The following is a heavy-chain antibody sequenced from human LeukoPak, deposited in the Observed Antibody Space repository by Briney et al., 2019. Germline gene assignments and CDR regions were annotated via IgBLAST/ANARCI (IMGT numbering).Heavy chain of an antibody. D-gene: IGHD3-10*01. CDR2: IYHSGST. CDR1: GYSISSGYY. CDR3: ARHIIGSYYYYYMDV. Sequence: SETLSLTCAVSGYSISSGYYWGWIRQPPGKGLEWIGSIYHSGSTYYNPSLKSRVTISVDTSKNQFSLKLSFVTAADTAVYYCARHIIGSYYYYYMDVWGKGTTVTVSS. V-gene: IGHV4-38-2*01. J-gene: IGHJ6*03.